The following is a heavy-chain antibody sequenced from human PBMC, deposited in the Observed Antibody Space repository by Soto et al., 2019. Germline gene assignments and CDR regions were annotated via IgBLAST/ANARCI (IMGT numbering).Heavy chain of an antibody. D-gene: IGHD6-13*01. CDR2: VNNDGTDT. CDR1: GFTFSNYW. CDR3: ARGGLQHALDV. V-gene: IGHV3-74*03. Sequence: EVQLVESGGGLVQPGGSLRLSCAPSGFTFSNYWMYWVRQAPGKGLVWVSRVNNDGTDTTHADSVKGRFTISRDNAENTVYLQMNSPRAEDTAVYYCARGGLQHALDVWGQGSTVTVSS. J-gene: IGHJ6*02.